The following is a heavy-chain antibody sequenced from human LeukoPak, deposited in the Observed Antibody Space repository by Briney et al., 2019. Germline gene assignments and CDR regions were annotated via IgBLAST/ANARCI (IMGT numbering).Heavy chain of an antibody. D-gene: IGHD4-17*01. Sequence: GGSLRLSCTASGFTFGDYAMSWVRQAPGKGLEWVGFIRSKAYGGTTEYAASVKGRFTISRDDSKSIAYLQMNSLKTEDTAVYYCTRANGDGGPFDYWGQGTLVTVSS. CDR2: IRSKAYGGTT. J-gene: IGHJ4*02. CDR3: TRANGDGGPFDY. V-gene: IGHV3-49*04. CDR1: GFTFGDYA.